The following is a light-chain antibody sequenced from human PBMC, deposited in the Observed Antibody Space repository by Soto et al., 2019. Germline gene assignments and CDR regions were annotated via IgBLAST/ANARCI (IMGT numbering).Light chain of an antibody. Sequence: NFMLTQPHSVSGSPGKTVTISCTRSSGNIASNYVQWYQQRPGSAPTTVIYEDNQRPSGVPDRFSGSIDSSSNSASLTVSGLTTEDEADYYCQSYDSSNYVVFGGGTKLTVL. CDR3: QSYDSSNYVV. V-gene: IGLV6-57*03. J-gene: IGLJ2*01. CDR1: SGNIASNY. CDR2: EDN.